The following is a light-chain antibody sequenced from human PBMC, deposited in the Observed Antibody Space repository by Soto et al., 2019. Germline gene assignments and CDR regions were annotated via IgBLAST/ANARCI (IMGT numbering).Light chain of an antibody. J-gene: IGKJ1*01. CDR2: KAA. V-gene: IGKV1-5*03. CDR3: QQYTSDSPWT. Sequence: DIQMTQSPSTLSASVGDRVTITCRASQSISSRLVWYQQKPGKAPTLLIYKAASCGSGVPSRISGGGSGTAFTITISSLQPDDVSALYCQQYTSDSPWTFGQGTKVEIK. CDR1: QSISSR.